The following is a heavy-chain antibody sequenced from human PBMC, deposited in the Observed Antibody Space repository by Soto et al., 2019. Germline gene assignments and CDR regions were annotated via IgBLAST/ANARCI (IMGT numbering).Heavy chain of an antibody. J-gene: IGHJ6*02. D-gene: IGHD3-3*01. Sequence: GGSLRLSCAASGFTFSSYWMHWVRQAPGKGLVWVSRINSDGSSTSYADSVKGRFTISRDNAKNTLYLQMNSLRAEDTAVYYCASLGITIFGRDVWGQGATVTVSS. CDR3: ASLGITIFGRDV. CDR1: GFTFSSYW. CDR2: INSDGSST. V-gene: IGHV3-74*01.